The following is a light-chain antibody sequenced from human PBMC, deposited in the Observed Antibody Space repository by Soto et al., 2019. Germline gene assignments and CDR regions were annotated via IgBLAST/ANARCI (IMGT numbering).Light chain of an antibody. CDR2: GNS. CDR3: QSYDSSLSGFVV. J-gene: IGLJ2*01. Sequence: QSVLTQPPSVSGAPGQRVTISCTGSSSNIGAGYDVHWYQQLPGTAPKLLIYGNSNRPSEVPDRFSGSKSGTSASLAITGLQAEDEADYYCQSYDSSLSGFVVFGGGTKLIVL. V-gene: IGLV1-40*01. CDR1: SSNIGAGYD.